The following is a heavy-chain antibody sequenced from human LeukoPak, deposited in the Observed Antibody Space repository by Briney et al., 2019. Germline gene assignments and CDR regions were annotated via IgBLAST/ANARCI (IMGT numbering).Heavy chain of an antibody. CDR1: GFTVSSNY. Sequence: GGSLRLSCAASGFTVSSNYMSWVRQAPGKGLEWLSVIYSGGSRYYADSVKGRFTISRDNSKNTVYLQVNSLRAEDTAVYYCARGSRIAAVLDCWGQGTLVTVSS. D-gene: IGHD6-13*01. J-gene: IGHJ4*02. V-gene: IGHV3-53*01. CDR3: ARGSRIAAVLDC. CDR2: IYSGGSR.